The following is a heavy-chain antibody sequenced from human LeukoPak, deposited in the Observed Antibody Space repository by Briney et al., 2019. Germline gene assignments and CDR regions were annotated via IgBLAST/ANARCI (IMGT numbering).Heavy chain of an antibody. Sequence: SETLPLTCTVSGGSISSSSYYWGWIRQPPGKGLEWIGSIYYSGSTYYNPSLKSRVTISVDTSKNQFSLKLSSVTAADTAVYYCARANYYDSSGYPYLFDYWGQGTLVTVSS. CDR2: IYYSGST. J-gene: IGHJ4*02. CDR3: ARANYYDSSGYPYLFDY. CDR1: GGSISSSSYY. D-gene: IGHD3-22*01. V-gene: IGHV4-39*07.